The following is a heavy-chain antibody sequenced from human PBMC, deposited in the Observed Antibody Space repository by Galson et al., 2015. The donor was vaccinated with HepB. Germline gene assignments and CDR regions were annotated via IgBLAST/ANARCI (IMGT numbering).Heavy chain of an antibody. V-gene: IGHV4-34*01. CDR3: ARRLYLNGYYSGS. CDR2: INYGGTT. D-gene: IGHD3-9*01. Sequence: ETLSLTCAVYGGSFSGYYWSWIRQAPGKGLEWIGEINYGGTTHYNPSLKSRVTISVDASKNQFSLKLSSVTAADTAVYYCARRLYLNGYYSGSWGQGTLVTVSS. CDR1: GGSFSGYY. J-gene: IGHJ5*02.